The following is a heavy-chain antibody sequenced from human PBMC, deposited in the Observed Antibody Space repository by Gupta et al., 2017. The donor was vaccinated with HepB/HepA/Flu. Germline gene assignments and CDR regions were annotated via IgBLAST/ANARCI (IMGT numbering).Heavy chain of an antibody. Sequence: QVQLQESGPGLVKPSETLSLTCTVSGGSISSYYWNWIRQPPGKGLEWIGYIYYSGSTNYNPSLKSRVTISVDTSKNQFSLKLSSVTTADTAVYYCARGTNLGYCSGGSCLDNWGQGTLVTVSS. CDR3: ARGTNLGYCSGGSCLDN. CDR1: GGSISSYY. D-gene: IGHD2-15*01. J-gene: IGHJ4*02. CDR2: IYYSGST. V-gene: IGHV4-59*01.